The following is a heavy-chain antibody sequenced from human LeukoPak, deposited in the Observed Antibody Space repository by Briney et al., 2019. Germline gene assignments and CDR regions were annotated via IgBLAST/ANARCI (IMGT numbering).Heavy chain of an antibody. CDR2: ISGSGGST. CDR3: AKDATYYGYYLNFDY. J-gene: IGHJ4*02. Sequence: GGTLRLSCAASGFTFSSYAMSWVRQAPGKGLEWVSAISGSGGSTYYADSVKGRFTISRDNSKNTLYLQMNSLRAEDTAVYYCAKDATYYGYYLNFDYWGQGTLVTVSS. V-gene: IGHV3-23*01. D-gene: IGHD3-22*01. CDR1: GFTFSSYA.